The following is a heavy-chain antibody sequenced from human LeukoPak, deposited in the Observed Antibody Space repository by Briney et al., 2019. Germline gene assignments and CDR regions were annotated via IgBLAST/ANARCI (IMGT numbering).Heavy chain of an antibody. V-gene: IGHV1-69*13. Sequence: VASVKVSCKASGGTFSSYAISWVRQAPGQGLEWMGGIIPIFGTANYAQKFQGRVTITADESTSTAYMELSSLRSEDTAVYYCARGASEGDYSEYVNWGQGTLVTVSS. CDR1: GGTFSSYA. CDR2: IIPIFGTA. CDR3: ARGASEGDYSEYVN. J-gene: IGHJ4*02. D-gene: IGHD4-17*01.